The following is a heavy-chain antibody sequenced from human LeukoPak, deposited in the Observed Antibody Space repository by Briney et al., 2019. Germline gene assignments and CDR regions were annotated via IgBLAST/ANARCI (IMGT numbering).Heavy chain of an antibody. Sequence: SETLSLTCTVSGGSISSYYWSWIRQPAGKGLEWIGRIYTSGSANYNPSLKSRVTMSVDTSKNQFSLKLSSVTAADTAVYYRARDAAYYYGSGSYRNGIDYWGQGSLVTVSS. CDR2: IYTSGSA. CDR3: ARDAAYYYGSGSYRNGIDY. J-gene: IGHJ4*02. V-gene: IGHV4-4*07. CDR1: GGSISSYY. D-gene: IGHD3-10*01.